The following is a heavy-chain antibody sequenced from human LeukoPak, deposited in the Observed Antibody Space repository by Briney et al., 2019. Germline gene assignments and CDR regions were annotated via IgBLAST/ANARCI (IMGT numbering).Heavy chain of an antibody. CDR1: GYTYSSYG. CDR2: ISTYNGNT. V-gene: IGHV1-18*01. D-gene: IGHD6-19*01. CDR3: ARSDAGWVAFDV. Sequence: GPSVKVSCKASGYTYSSYGISWVRQAPGQGLEWMGWISTYNGNTNYAQKVQGRVTMTTDTSTSTAYMELRSLRSDDTAVYYCARSDAGWVAFDVWGQGTMVTVSS. J-gene: IGHJ3*01.